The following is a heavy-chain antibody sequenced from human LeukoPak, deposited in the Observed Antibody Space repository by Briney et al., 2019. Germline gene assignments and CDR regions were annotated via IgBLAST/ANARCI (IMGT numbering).Heavy chain of an antibody. Sequence: PGGSLRLSCAASGFTFSSYAMHWVRQAPGKGLEYVSAISSNGGSTYYAISVKGRFTISRDNSKNTLYLQMGSLRAEDMAVYYCARSPRGGSYYFDYWGQGTLVTVSS. CDR1: GFTFSSYA. CDR3: ARSPRGGSYYFDY. V-gene: IGHV3-64*01. CDR2: ISSNGGST. D-gene: IGHD1-26*01. J-gene: IGHJ4*02.